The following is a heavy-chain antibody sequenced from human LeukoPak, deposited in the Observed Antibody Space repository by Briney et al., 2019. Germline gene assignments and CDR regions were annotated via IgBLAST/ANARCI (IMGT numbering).Heavy chain of an antibody. D-gene: IGHD6-13*01. J-gene: IGHJ6*02. V-gene: IGHV3-73*01. Sequence: GRSLRLSCAASGFTFSGSAMHWVRQASGKGLEWVGRIRSKANSYATACAASVKGRFTISRDDSKNTAYLQMNSLKTEDTAVYYCTRLADSSSWYYYYYGMDVWGQGTTVTVSS. CDR3: TRLADSSSWYYYYYGMDV. CDR2: IRSKANSYAT. CDR1: GFTFSGSA.